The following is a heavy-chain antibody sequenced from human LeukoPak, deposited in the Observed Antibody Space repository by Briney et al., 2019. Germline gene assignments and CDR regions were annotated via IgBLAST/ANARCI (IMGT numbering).Heavy chain of an antibody. Sequence: GGSLRLSCVASGFTFSNYWMLWVRQAPGKGLMWVSLISTDGKGTRYAESVKGRFTISRDNAKNALYLQMDILRVEDTAPYFCVRDYQFIQEVWGQGTTVTVSS. V-gene: IGHV3-74*01. CDR3: VRDYQFIQEV. D-gene: IGHD2-2*01. J-gene: IGHJ6*02. CDR1: GFTFSNYW. CDR2: ISTDGKGT.